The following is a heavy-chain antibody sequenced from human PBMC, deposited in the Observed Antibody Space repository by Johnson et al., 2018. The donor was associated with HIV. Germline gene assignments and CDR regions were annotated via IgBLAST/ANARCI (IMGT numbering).Heavy chain of an antibody. D-gene: IGHD2-15*01. J-gene: IGHJ3*02. CDR3: TRGWSAFDI. CDR1: GFTFDDYG. Sequence: VQLVQSGGGVVRPGGSLRLSCVASGFTFDDYGMNWVRQVPGKGLEWVSGINWNGGSTGYADSVKGRSTISRDNAKNSLYLQMNSLRAEDTAVYYCTRGWSAFDIWGQGTMVTVSS. V-gene: IGHV3-20*04. CDR2: INWNGGST.